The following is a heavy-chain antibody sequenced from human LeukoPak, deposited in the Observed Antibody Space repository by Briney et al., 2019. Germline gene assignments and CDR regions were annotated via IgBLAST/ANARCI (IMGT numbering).Heavy chain of an antibody. V-gene: IGHV1-69*05. CDR3: ARSGAYTGSYAY. CDR1: GGTFSSYA. CDR2: IVPMFGTA. J-gene: IGHJ4*02. Sequence: GASVKVSCKASGGTFSSYAISWVRQAPGQGLEWMGGIVPMFGTANIAQRFQGRLTITTDESTSPAYMELSSLRSDDTAVYYCARSGAYTGSYAYWGQGTLVTVSS. D-gene: IGHD1-26*01.